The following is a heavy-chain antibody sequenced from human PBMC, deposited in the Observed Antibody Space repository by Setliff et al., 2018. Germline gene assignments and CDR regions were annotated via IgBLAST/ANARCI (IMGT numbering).Heavy chain of an antibody. CDR1: GYTFRNYA. CDR3: ARAPSVELVTIRTNSWFTY. D-gene: IGHD5-18*01. J-gene: IGHJ4*02. CDR2: ISVYNGDT. Sequence: VASVKVSCKASGYTFRNYAFAWVRRAPGQGLEWVGWISVYNGDTNYAQKFQGRVTLTTDTSTSTAYMELRSLTSDDSAFYYCARAPSVELVTIRTNSWFTYWGQGTLVTVSS. V-gene: IGHV1-18*01.